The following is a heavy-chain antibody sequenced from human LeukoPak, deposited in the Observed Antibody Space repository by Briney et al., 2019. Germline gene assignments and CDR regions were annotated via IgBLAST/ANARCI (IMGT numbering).Heavy chain of an antibody. V-gene: IGHV4-39*01. J-gene: IGHJ5*02. CDR3: ARRDRYCSSTSCYGHRFDP. Sequence: SETLSLTCTVSGGSISTSSYYWGWIRQPPGKGLERIGSIFYSGSTYYNLSLKSRVIISVDTSKNQFSLKLSSVTAADTAVYYCARRDRYCSSTSCYGHRFDPWGQGTLVTVSS. CDR1: GGSISTSSYY. D-gene: IGHD2-2*01. CDR2: IFYSGST.